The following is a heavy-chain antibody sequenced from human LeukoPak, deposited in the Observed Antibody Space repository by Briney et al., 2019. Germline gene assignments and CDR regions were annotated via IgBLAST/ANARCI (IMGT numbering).Heavy chain of an antibody. CDR2: IKQDGVDK. J-gene: IGHJ4*02. D-gene: IGHD2-21*01. CDR1: GFTLSNYW. Sequence: GGSLRLSCEASGFTLSNYWMSWVRQTPGKGLEWVANIKQDGVDKYYVDSVKGRFTISRDNAKNSLFLQMNSLRAEDTAVYYCARELLWAFDYWGQGTLVTVSP. CDR3: ARELLWAFDY. V-gene: IGHV3-7*01.